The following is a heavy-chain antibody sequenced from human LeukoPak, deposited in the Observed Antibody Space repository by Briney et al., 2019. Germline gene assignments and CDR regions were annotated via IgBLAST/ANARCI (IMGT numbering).Heavy chain of an antibody. D-gene: IGHD6-19*01. J-gene: IGHJ4*02. Sequence: PGGSLRLSCAASGFTVSSNYMSWVRQTPGKGLEWVSVIYSGGSTYYADSVKGRFTISSHNSKNTLYLQMNSLRADDTAVYYCARTPPNKGYSNGWYFDYWGQGTLVTVSS. CDR3: ARTPPNKGYSNGWYFDY. CDR1: GFTVSSNY. V-gene: IGHV3-53*04. CDR2: IYSGGST.